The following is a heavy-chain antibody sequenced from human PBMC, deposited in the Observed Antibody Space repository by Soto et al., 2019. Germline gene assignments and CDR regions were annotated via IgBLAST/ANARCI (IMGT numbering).Heavy chain of an antibody. J-gene: IGHJ5*02. CDR2: INPSGGST. Sequence: QVQLVQSGAEVKKPGASVKVSCKASGYTFTSYYMHWVRQAPGQGLEWMGIINPSGGSTSNAQKCRGIGTMKRETSRSTGYMEQSSLIFENRSVISCAKGRAPGDYGGGWFDPWGQGTLVTVYS. V-gene: IGHV1-46*01. CDR3: AKGRAPGDYGGGWFDP. D-gene: IGHD4-17*01. CDR1: GYTFTSYY.